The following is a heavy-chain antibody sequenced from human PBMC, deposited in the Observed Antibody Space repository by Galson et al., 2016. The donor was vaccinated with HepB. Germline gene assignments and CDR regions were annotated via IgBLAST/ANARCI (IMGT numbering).Heavy chain of an antibody. CDR1: GYDFTSYD. V-gene: IGHV1-3*01. CDR3: ARDLIGNLDV. CDR2: INAGSGNT. J-gene: IGHJ6*02. Sequence: SVKVSCKASGYDFTSYDMHWVRQSPGQRLEWMGWINAGSGNTKYPEKFQGRVTFARDTSERTHYMELNSLTSEDTAVYYCARDLIGNLDVWGQGTTVTVSS. D-gene: IGHD3-16*02.